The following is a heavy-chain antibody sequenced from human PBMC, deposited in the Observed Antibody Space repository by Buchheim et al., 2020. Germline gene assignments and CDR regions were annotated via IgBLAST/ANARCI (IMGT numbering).Heavy chain of an antibody. D-gene: IGHD7-27*01. CDR2: ISYDGSNK. CDR3: AKDLSGDDTGY. V-gene: IGHV3-30*18. CDR1: GFTFSSYG. Sequence: QVQLVESGGGVVQPGRSLRLSCAASGFTFSSYGMHWVRQAPGKGLEWVAVISYDGSNKYYADSVKSRFTISRDNSKNTLYLQMNSLRAEDTAVYYCAKDLSGDDTGYWGQGTL. J-gene: IGHJ4*02.